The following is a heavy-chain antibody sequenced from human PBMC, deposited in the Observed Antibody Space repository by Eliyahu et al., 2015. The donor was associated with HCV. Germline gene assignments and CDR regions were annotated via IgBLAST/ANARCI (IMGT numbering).Heavy chain of an antibody. V-gene: IGHV3-23*01. CDR1: GFXFSSYA. CDR3: AKECITMVRGVKNTAFFDY. D-gene: IGHD3-10*01. CDR2: ISGSGGST. J-gene: IGHJ4*02. Sequence: EVQLLESGGGLVQPGGSLRLSCAASGFXFSSYAXSWVRQAPGKGLEWVSAISGSGGSTYYADSVKGRFTISRDNSKNTLYLQMNSLRAEDTAVYYCAKECITMVRGVKNTAFFDYWGQGTLVTVSS.